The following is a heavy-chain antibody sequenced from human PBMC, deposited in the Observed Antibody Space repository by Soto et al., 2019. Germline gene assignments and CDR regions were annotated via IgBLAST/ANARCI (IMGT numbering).Heavy chain of an antibody. Sequence: KPSETLSLTCTVSGDSISGYSWSWIRQPPGKGLEWIGYLSYSESTTSTPSLKSRVTISVDTSKNQFSLELSSVTAADTAVYFCARGGGTYLTRYFDSWGQGALVTVSS. J-gene: IGHJ4*02. CDR1: GDSISGYS. CDR2: LSYSEST. D-gene: IGHD3-10*01. CDR3: ARGGGTYLTRYFDS. V-gene: IGHV4-59*01.